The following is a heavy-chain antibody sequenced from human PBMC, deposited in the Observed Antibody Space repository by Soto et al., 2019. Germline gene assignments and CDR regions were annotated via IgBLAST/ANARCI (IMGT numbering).Heavy chain of an antibody. D-gene: IGHD4-17*01. J-gene: IGHJ4*02. CDR3: ARRNYGDYGSIDRFFDY. V-gene: IGHV2-5*02. Sequence: QITLKESGPTLVKPTQTLTLTCTFSGFSLSTSGVGVGWIRQPPGKALEWLALIYWDDDKRYSPSLKSRLTIPTDTSKNQVVLTMTNMDPVDTATYYCARRNYGDYGSIDRFFDYWGQGTLVTVSS. CDR2: IYWDDDK. CDR1: GFSLSTSGVG.